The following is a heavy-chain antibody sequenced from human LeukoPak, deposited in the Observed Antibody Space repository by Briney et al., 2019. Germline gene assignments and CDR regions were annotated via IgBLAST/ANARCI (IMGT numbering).Heavy chain of an antibody. Sequence: SAKVSCKASGGTFSSYAISWVRQAPGQGLEWMGRIIPILGIANYAQKFQGRVTITADKSTSTAYMELSSLRSEDTAVYYCARRAVVSGSYSNDAFDIWGQGTMVTVSS. D-gene: IGHD3-10*01. CDR1: GGTFSSYA. J-gene: IGHJ3*02. CDR3: ARRAVVSGSYSNDAFDI. V-gene: IGHV1-69*04. CDR2: IIPILGIA.